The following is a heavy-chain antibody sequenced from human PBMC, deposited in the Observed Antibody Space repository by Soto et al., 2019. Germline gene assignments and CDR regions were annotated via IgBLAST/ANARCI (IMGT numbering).Heavy chain of an antibody. Sequence: PGGSLRLSCAASGFTFSSYAMSWVRQAPGKGLEWVSAISGSGGSTYYADSVKGRFTISRDNSKNTLYLQMNSLRAEDTAVYYFARDRYSNPPPGMDVCGQGTTVTVSS. V-gene: IGHV3-23*01. CDR3: ARDRYSNPPPGMDV. J-gene: IGHJ6*02. CDR1: GFTFSSYA. D-gene: IGHD4-4*01. CDR2: ISGSGGST.